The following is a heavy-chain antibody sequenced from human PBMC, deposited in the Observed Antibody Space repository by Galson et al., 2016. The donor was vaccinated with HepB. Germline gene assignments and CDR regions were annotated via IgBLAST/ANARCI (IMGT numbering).Heavy chain of an antibody. V-gene: IGHV3-7*03. D-gene: IGHD6-19*01. CDR2: IIKEGHHK. J-gene: IGHJ6*02. Sequence: SLRLSCAASGFAFSNYWMNWVRQAPGKGLEWVTHIIKEGHHKNYVESVEGRFTISRANAKNSLFLQMDSLRVEDTDVYYCARGVDSEREVGGKVYYYYGLDVWGQGTTVTVSS. CDR3: ARGVDSEREVGGKVYYYYGLDV. CDR1: GFAFSNYW.